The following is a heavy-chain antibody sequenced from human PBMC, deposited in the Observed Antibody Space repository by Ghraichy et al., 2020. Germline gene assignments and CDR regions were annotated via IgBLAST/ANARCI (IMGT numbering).Heavy chain of an antibody. V-gene: IGHV4-38-2*02. CDR3: ARDGGSSGWYYFDY. J-gene: IGHJ4*02. D-gene: IGHD6-19*01. Sequence: SETLSLTCAVSGYPISRGYYWGWIRQPPGKGLEWIGSVYHSGSTQYNPSLKSRVTISVDTSKDQVFLKVSSVTAADTALYYCARDGGSSGWYYFDYWGQGTPVTVSS. CDR1: GYPISRGYY. CDR2: VYHSGST.